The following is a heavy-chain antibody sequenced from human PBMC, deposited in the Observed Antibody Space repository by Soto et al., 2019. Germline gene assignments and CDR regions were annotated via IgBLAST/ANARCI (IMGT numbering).Heavy chain of an antibody. CDR3: ARDRGDYVGNAFDI. J-gene: IGHJ3*02. CDR1: GYTFTSYG. CDR2: ISAYNGNT. V-gene: IGHV1-18*01. D-gene: IGHD2-21*02. Sequence: ASVKVSCKPSGYTFTSYGISRVRQAPGQGLEWMGWISAYNGNTNYAQKLQGRVTMTTDTSTSTAYMELRSLRSDDTAVYYCARDRGDYVGNAFDIWGQGTMVTVSS.